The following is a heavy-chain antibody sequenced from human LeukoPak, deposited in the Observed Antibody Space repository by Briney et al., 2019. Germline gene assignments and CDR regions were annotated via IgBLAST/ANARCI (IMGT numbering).Heavy chain of an antibody. CDR1: GFTFSSYA. CDR3: ARYEGSYYFDY. CDR2: ISYDGSNK. Sequence: GSLRLSCAASGFTFSSYAMHWVRQAPGKGLEWVAVISYDGSNKYYADSVKGRFTISRDNSKNTLYLQMNSLRAEDTAVYYCARYEGSYYFDYWGQGTLVTVSS. J-gene: IGHJ4*02. D-gene: IGHD3-16*01. V-gene: IGHV3-30-3*01.